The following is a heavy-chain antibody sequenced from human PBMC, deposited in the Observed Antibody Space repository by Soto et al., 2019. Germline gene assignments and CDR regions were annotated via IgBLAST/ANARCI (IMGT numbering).Heavy chain of an antibody. CDR3: ARGGSGTYHV. CDR1: YDSIHGGGYF. CDR2: TYYRGNT. V-gene: IGHV4-31*02. J-gene: IGHJ4*02. Sequence: VPLQEAGPGLVKPLTNLTPNLTFSYDSIHGGGYFLAWIRQLPGKGLEWLGSTYYRGNTFYNPSLTSRGTISLDPSQRRVSLRVTSVTAADTAIYFCARGGSGTYHVWGQGTLVIVSS. D-gene: IGHD3-10*01.